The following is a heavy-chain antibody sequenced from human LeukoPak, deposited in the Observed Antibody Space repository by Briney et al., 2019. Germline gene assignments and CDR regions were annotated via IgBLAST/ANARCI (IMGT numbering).Heavy chain of an antibody. CDR3: ARGPELERFDY. J-gene: IGHJ4*02. Sequence: SVKVSCKASGGTFNTYTITGVRQAPGQGLDWMGGIIPIFGTANYAQKFHGRVTITTDESTSTAYMELSSLRSDDTAVYYCARGPELERFDYWGQGTLVTVSS. D-gene: IGHD1-1*01. CDR1: GGTFNTYT. CDR2: IIPIFGTA. V-gene: IGHV1-69*05.